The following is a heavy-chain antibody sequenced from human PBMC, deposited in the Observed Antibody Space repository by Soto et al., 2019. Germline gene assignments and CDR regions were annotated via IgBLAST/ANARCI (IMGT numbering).Heavy chain of an antibody. D-gene: IGHD2-15*01. CDR1: GFTFSSYA. CDR2: ISGSGGST. V-gene: IGHV3-23*01. Sequence: GGSLRLSCVASGFTFSSYAMSWVRQAPGKGLEWVSAISGSGGSTYYADSVKGRFTISRDNSKNTLYLQMNSLRAEDTAVYYCAKDGYCSGGSCPRSYYYYGMDVWGQGTTVTVSS. CDR3: AKDGYCSGGSCPRSYYYYGMDV. J-gene: IGHJ6*02.